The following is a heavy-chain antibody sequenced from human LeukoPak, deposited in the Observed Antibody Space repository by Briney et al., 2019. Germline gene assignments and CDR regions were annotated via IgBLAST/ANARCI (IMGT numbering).Heavy chain of an antibody. CDR2: ISSSGSTI. CDR1: GFTFSSYE. D-gene: IGHD1-26*01. J-gene: IGHJ6*02. V-gene: IGHV3-48*03. Sequence: PGGSLRLSCAASGFTFSSYEMNWVRQAPGKGLEWVSYISSSGSTIYYAGSVKGRFTISRDNAKNSLYLQMNSLRAEDTAVYYCARDKQWELLHYYGMDVWGQGTTVTVSS. CDR3: ARDKQWELLHYYGMDV.